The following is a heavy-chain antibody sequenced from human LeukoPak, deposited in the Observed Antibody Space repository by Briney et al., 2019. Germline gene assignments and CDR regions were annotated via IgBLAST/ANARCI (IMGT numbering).Heavy chain of an antibody. V-gene: IGHV3-73*01. CDR3: SAGPSGWTEFFQH. Sequence: GGSLRLSCAAPGFTLSDYTMHWVRQASRKGLEWVARIRSKANNYATEYGPSVKGRFTISRDDAKNTAYLQMNSLKTEDTAIYYCSAGPSGWTEFFQHWGQGTLVTVSS. J-gene: IGHJ1*01. D-gene: IGHD6-19*01. CDR2: IRSKANNYAT. CDR1: GFTLSDYT.